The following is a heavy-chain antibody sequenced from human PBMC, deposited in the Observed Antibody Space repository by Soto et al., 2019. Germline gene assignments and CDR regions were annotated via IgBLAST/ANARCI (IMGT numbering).Heavy chain of an antibody. D-gene: IGHD3-10*01. CDR3: ARDPLLWFGELFLYYYGMDV. Sequence: PSETLSLTCAVYGGSFSGYYWSWIRQPPGKGLEWIGEINHSGSTNYNPSLKSRVTISVDTSKNQFSLKLSSVTAADTAVYHCARDPLLWFGELFLYYYGMDVSGQGTTVTVSS. CDR2: INHSGST. J-gene: IGHJ6*02. CDR1: GGSFSGYY. V-gene: IGHV4-34*01.